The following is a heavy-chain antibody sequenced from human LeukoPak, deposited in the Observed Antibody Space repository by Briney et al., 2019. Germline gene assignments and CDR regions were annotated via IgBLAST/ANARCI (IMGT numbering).Heavy chain of an antibody. CDR2: VLYDGSKK. CDR1: EFTFSSYA. Sequence: PGGSLRLSCAASEFTFSSYAMHWVRQAPGKGLEWVAAVLYDGSKKFYSDSVKGRFSIYRDNSNYTLFVQMHSLRPDDTAVYYCANFDGSSQAFHLWGQGTMVTVSS. D-gene: IGHD3-9*01. J-gene: IGHJ3*01. CDR3: ANFDGSSQAFHL. V-gene: IGHV3-30*04.